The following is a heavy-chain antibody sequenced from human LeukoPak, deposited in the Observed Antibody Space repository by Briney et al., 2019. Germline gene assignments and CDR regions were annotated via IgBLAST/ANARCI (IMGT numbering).Heavy chain of an antibody. V-gene: IGHV1-8*01. J-gene: IGHJ2*01. CDR1: GYTFSSYD. CDR2: MNPKTGNT. CDR3: ARGPRVFGVVLSSHWFFDV. Sequence: GASVKVSCTASGYTFSSYDINWVRQVAGQGLEWMGWMNPKTGNTGYAQKFQGRLSFTRNTSINTAYMELSSLRSEDTAVYYCARGPRVFGVVLSSHWFFDVWGRGTLVTVSS. D-gene: IGHD3-3*01.